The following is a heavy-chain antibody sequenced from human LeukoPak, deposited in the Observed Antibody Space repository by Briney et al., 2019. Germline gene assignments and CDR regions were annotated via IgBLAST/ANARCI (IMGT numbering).Heavy chain of an antibody. D-gene: IGHD3-22*01. V-gene: IGHV3-23*01. CDR1: GFTFSSYA. CDR3: AKDRPDSSGYPTPNDY. Sequence: QTGGSLRLSCAASGFTFSSYAMSWVRQAPGKGLEWVSAISGSGGSTYYADSVKGQFTISRDNSKNTLYLQMNSLRAEDTAVYYCAKDRPDSSGYPTPNDYWGQGTLVTVSS. J-gene: IGHJ4*02. CDR2: ISGSGGST.